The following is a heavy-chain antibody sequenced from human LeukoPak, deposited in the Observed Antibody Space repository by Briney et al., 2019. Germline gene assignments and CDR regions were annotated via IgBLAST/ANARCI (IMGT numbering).Heavy chain of an antibody. CDR3: ARGQILSSSTSHTTEHNWFDP. CDR1: GGSISSGGYY. V-gene: IGHV4-31*03. J-gene: IGHJ5*02. D-gene: IGHD2-2*01. Sequence: PSETLSLTCTVSGGSISSGGYYWSWIRQHPGKGLEWIGYIYYSGGTYYNPSLKSRVTISVDTSKNQFSLKLSSVTAADTAVYYCARGQILSSSTSHTTEHNWFDPWGQGTLVTVSS. CDR2: IYYSGGT.